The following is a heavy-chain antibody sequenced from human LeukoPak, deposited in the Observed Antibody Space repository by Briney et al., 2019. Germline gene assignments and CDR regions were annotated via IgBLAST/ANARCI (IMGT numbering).Heavy chain of an antibody. D-gene: IGHD1-1*01. CDR1: GGSISSYS. CDR3: AKHMGLGYTYFYPYFDY. J-gene: IGHJ4*01. CDR2: IYYSGST. V-gene: IGHV4-59*08. Sequence: SETLSLTCTVSGGSISSYSWSWIRQPPGKGLEWIGYIYYSGSTNYNPSLKSRVTISVDMSKNQFSLKLSSVTAADTAVYYCAKHMGLGYTYFYPYFDYWGQGTLVTVSS.